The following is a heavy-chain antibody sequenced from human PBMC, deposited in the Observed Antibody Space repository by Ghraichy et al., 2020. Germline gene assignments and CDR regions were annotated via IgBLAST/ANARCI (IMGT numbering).Heavy chain of an antibody. V-gene: IGHV3-15*01. CDR1: GFTFSNAW. J-gene: IGHJ6*02. D-gene: IGHD2-2*01. CDR2: IKSKTDGGTT. Sequence: GESLNISCAASGFTFSNAWISWVRQAPGKGLEWVGRIKSKTDGGTTDYAAPVKGRFTISRDDSKNTLYLQMNSLKTEDTAVYYCTTRRDCSSTSCYVYYYYGMDVWGQGTTVTVSS. CDR3: TTRRDCSSTSCYVYYYYGMDV.